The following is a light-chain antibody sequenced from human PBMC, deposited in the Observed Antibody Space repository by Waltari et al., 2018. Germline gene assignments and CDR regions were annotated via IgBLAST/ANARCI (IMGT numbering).Light chain of an antibody. V-gene: IGKV3-20*01. J-gene: IGKJ1*01. CDR3: QQYVRLPVT. CDR2: DAS. CDR1: QSVGRA. Sequence: VLTQSSGTLSLSPGERATLSCRASQSVGRALAWYQQKPGQAPRLLIYDASIRATGVPDRFSGSGSGTDFSLTISRLEPEDVAVYNCQQYVRLPVTFGQGTKVE.